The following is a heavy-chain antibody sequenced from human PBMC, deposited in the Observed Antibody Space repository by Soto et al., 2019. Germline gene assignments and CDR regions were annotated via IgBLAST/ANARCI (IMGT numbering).Heavy chain of an antibody. Sequence: SETLSLTCTVSGGSVSSGSYYWSWIRQPPGKGLEWIGYIYYSGNTNYNPSLKSRVTISVDTSKNQFSLKLSSVTAADTAVYYCAREGLGADAFDIWGQGTMVTVSS. CDR1: GGSVSSGSYY. CDR3: AREGLGADAFDI. CDR2: IYYSGNT. D-gene: IGHD5-12*01. V-gene: IGHV4-61*01. J-gene: IGHJ3*02.